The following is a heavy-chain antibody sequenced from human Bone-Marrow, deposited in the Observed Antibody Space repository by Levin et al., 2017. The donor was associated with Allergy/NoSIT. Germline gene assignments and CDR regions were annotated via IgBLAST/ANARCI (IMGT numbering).Heavy chain of an antibody. V-gene: IGHV3-53*01. CDR2: IYADGRT. D-gene: IGHD4-11*01. J-gene: IGHJ5*02. Sequence: GGSLRLSCTVSGFLVSSNYMSWVRQAPGKGLEWVSIIYADGRTYYADSAKGRFTISRDISKNIVYLQMNNLRVDDTALYYCASSSYSNSWFDGWGQGTRVAVSS. CDR1: GFLVSSNY. CDR3: ASSSYSNSWFDG.